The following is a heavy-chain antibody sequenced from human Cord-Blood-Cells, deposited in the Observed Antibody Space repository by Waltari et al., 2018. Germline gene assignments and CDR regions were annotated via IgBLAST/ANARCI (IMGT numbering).Heavy chain of an antibody. J-gene: IGHJ4*02. Sequence: QVQLQESGPGLVKPSQTLSLTCTVSGGSISSGDYYWSWIRQPPGKGREWIGHIYHSGSTYYNPSLKSRVTISVDTSKNQFSLKLSAVTAAATAVDYCARHYGSGSYCSYFDYWGQGTLVTVSS. CDR3: ARHYGSGSYCSYFDY. V-gene: IGHV4-30-4*01. CDR1: GGSISSGDYY. CDR2: IYHSGST. D-gene: IGHD3-10*01.